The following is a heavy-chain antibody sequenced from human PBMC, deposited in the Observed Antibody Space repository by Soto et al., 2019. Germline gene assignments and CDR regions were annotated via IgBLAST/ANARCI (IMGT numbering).Heavy chain of an antibody. J-gene: IGHJ6*03. CDR2: ISWNSGSI. CDR1: GFTFDDYA. CDR3: AKDWARDYDYYYYYMDV. Sequence: EVQLVESGGGLVQPGRSLRLSCAASGFTFDDYAMHWVRQAPGKGLEWVSGISWNSGSIGYADSVKGRFTISRDNAKNSLYPQMNSLRAEDTALYYCAKDWARDYDYYYYYMDVWGKGTTVTVSS. V-gene: IGHV3-9*01. D-gene: IGHD4-17*01.